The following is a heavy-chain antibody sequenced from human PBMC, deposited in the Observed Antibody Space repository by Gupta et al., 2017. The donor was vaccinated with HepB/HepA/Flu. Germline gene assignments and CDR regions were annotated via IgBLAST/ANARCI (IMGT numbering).Heavy chain of an antibody. Sequence: EVLLVQSAAKVKKPGESLKISCTGYGYNFANYWIGWVRQMPGRGLEWMGFIYPRDSGFIYPRDSDTRYNPSFQDQVTISADKSINTAYLQWASLKASDTATYYCVRQTPRDYTGGLPYCDYWGQGTPVTVSS. CDR2: IYPRDSDT. CDR3: VRQTPRDYTGGLPYCDY. D-gene: IGHD2-8*02. J-gene: IGHJ4*02. CDR1: GYNFANYW. V-gene: IGHV5-51*01.